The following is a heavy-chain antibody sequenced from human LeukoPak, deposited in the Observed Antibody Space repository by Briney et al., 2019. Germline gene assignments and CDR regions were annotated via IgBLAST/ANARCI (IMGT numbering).Heavy chain of an antibody. CDR3: ATRYPNWNYFDY. D-gene: IGHD1-1*01. J-gene: IGHJ4*02. CDR1: GYTFTSYD. Sequence: ASVKVSCKASGYTFTSYDINWVRQATGQGLEWMGWMNPNSGNTGYAQKFQGRVTMTRNTSISTAYMELSSLRSEDTAVYYCATRYPNWNYFDYWGQGTLVTVSS. CDR2: MNPNSGNT. V-gene: IGHV1-8*01.